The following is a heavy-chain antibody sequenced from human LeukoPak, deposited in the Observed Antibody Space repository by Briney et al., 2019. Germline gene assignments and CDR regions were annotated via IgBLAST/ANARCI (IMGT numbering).Heavy chain of an antibody. J-gene: IGHJ4*02. CDR2: IYSGGST. D-gene: IGHD3-22*01. V-gene: IGHV3-53*01. CDR1: GFIVSSNY. CDR3: ARYYYDSSRYPYYFDY. Sequence: GGSLRLSCAASGFIVSSNYMSWVRQAPGKGLEWVSVIYSGGSTYYADSVKGRFTISRDNSKNTLYLQMNSLRAEDTAVYYCARYYYDSSRYPYYFDYWGQGTLVTVSS.